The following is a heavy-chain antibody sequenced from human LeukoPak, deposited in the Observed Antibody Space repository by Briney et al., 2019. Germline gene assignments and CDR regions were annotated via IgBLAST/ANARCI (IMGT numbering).Heavy chain of an antibody. D-gene: IGHD2-2*01. CDR1: GFTFSSYA. V-gene: IGHV3-23*01. Sequence: GGSLRLSCAASGFTFSSYAMSWVRQAPGKGLEWVSAISGSGGSTYYADSVKGRFTISRDNSKNTLYLQMNSLRAEDTAVYYCAGLVVPAAMVYYYYMDVWGKGTTVTVSS. CDR3: AGLVVPAAMVYYYYMDV. J-gene: IGHJ6*03. CDR2: ISGSGGST.